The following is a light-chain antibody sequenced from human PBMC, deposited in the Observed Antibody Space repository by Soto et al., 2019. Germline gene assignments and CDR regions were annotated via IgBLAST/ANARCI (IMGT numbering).Light chain of an antibody. V-gene: IGKV3-20*01. J-gene: IGKJ1*01. CDR2: AAS. CDR3: QHYAGSPWT. CDR1: QSVGSSY. Sequence: EIVLTQSPGTLSLSPGERATLSCRASQSVGSSYLAWYQQKPGQAPRLLIYAASSRATGIPDRFSGSGSGTDFTLTISRLEPEDFAVYYCQHYAGSPWTFGQGTKVDIK.